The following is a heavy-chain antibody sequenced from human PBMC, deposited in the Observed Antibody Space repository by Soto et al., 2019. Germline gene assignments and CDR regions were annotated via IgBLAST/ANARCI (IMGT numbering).Heavy chain of an antibody. V-gene: IGHV4-30-2*01. Sequence: QLQLQESGSGLVKPSQTLSLTCAVSGGSISSGGDSWSWIRQPAGKGLEWIGNIYHSGSTYYNPSLRIVVTISVDRSKNQFSLKLGSVTAADTAVYYCARVIGYSGYWGYSLDYWVQGTLVTVSS. D-gene: IGHD5-12*01. CDR3: ARVIGYSGYWGYSLDY. CDR1: GGSISSGGDS. J-gene: IGHJ4*02. CDR2: IYHSGST.